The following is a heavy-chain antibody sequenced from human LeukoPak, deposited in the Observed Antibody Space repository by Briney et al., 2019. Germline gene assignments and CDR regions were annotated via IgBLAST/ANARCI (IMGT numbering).Heavy chain of an antibody. D-gene: IGHD3-10*01. Sequence: SETLSLTCTVSGGSISSYYWSCIRQPPGKGLVWIGEINHSGSTNYNPSLKSRVTISVDTSKNQFSLKLSSVTAADTAVYYCARLSRYYYGSGSYSRYYMDVWGKGTTVTASS. CDR1: GGSISSYY. CDR2: INHSGST. V-gene: IGHV4-34*01. J-gene: IGHJ6*03. CDR3: ARLSRYYYGSGSYSRYYMDV.